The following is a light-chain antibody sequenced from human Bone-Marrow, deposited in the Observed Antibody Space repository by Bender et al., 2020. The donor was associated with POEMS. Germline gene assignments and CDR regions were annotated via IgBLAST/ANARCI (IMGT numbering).Light chain of an antibody. Sequence: QSVLTQPHSASGTPGQRVTISCSGRSSNIGTNPVNWYQQLPGTAPKLLIYINNQRPSGVPDRFSGSKSGTSASLAISGLQSEDEADYYCAAWEDSLNGWVFGGGTKLTVL. CDR2: INN. J-gene: IGLJ3*02. V-gene: IGLV1-44*01. CDR1: SSNIGTNP. CDR3: AAWEDSLNGWV.